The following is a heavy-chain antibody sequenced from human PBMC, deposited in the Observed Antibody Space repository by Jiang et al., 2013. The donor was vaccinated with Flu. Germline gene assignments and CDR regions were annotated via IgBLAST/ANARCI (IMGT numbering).Heavy chain of an antibody. CDR2: ISYDGGKK. V-gene: IGHV3-30*18. Sequence: RLSCVGSGFTFSSYAMHWVRQAPGKGLEWVAMISYDGGKKYYADSVKGRFTISRDNSDSTLYLQMNSLRTEDTALYYCAKRGKDCSTTSCYSPSEKWGQGTLVTVSP. CDR1: GFTFSSYA. D-gene: IGHD2-2*01. J-gene: IGHJ4*02. CDR3: AKRGKDCSTTSCYSPSEK.